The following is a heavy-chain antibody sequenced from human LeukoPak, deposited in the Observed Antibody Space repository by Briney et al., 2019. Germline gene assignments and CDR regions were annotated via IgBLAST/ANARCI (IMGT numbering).Heavy chain of an antibody. V-gene: IGHV3-11*04. CDR3: VARGGWARFDY. J-gene: IGHJ4*02. CDR2: ITDDSKTM. CDR1: GFPFSDYY. D-gene: IGHD6-19*01. Sequence: PGGSLRLSCAASGFPFSDYYMGWIRQAPGKGLEGVSYITDDSKTMYYADSVKGRFTISRDNAKNALYLQMNSLRGEDTAVYYCVARGGWARFDYWGQGTLVTVSS.